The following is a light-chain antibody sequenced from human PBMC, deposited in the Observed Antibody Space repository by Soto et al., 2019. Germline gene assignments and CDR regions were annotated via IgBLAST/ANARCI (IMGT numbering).Light chain of an antibody. V-gene: IGLV2-14*03. CDR3: ISYTSSATYV. J-gene: IGLJ1*01. CDR2: GVN. CDR1: SSDVGAYNY. Sequence: SALTQPASVSGSTGQSISISCTGTSSDVGAYNYVSWYQQHPGKAPKLIIYGVNNRPSGISDRFSGSKSGNTASLTISGLRAEDEADYHCISYTSSATYVFGTGTKVTVL.